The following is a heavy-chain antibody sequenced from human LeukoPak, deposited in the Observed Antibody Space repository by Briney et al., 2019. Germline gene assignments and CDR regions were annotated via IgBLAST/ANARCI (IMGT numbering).Heavy chain of an antibody. Sequence: GGSLRLSCAASGFTCSSYAMSWVRQAPGKGLEWVSAISGSGGSTYYADSVKGRFTISRDNSKNTLYLQMNSLRAEDTAVYYCAKLPYYDSSGYYYVGIDYWGQGTLVTVSS. CDR3: AKLPYYDSSGYYYVGIDY. V-gene: IGHV3-23*01. CDR1: GFTCSSYA. CDR2: ISGSGGST. J-gene: IGHJ4*02. D-gene: IGHD3-22*01.